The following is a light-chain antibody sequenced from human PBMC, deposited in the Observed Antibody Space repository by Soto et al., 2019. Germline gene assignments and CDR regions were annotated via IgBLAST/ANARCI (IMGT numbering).Light chain of an antibody. CDR3: ATWDDSLSDYV. CDR2: RNN. CDR1: NSNIGSND. Sequence: QSVLTQPPSASGTPGQRVTISCSGSNSNIGSNDVDWYQHLPGTAPKLLIYRNNQRPSGVPDRFSGSKSGTSASLAITGLRSDAEADYYFATWDDSLSDYVFGTGTKLTVL. J-gene: IGLJ1*01. V-gene: IGLV1-47*01.